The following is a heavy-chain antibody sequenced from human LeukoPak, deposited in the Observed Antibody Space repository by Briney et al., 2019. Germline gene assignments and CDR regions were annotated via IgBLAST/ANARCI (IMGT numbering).Heavy chain of an antibody. Sequence: ASVKVSCKASGYTFTNYYIHCVRQAPGQGLEWVGLINPNGGNTGYAQRFQGRVTVTTDTSTSTVFMELNSLQSEDTAVYYCARERRAWGEDFWGQGTLVTVSS. V-gene: IGHV1-46*01. CDR2: INPNGGNT. CDR3: ARERRAWGEDF. CDR1: GYTFTNYY. D-gene: IGHD3-16*01. J-gene: IGHJ4*02.